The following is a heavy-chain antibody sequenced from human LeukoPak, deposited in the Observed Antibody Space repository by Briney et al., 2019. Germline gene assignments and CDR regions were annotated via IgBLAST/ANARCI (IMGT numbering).Heavy chain of an antibody. V-gene: IGHV3-23*01. CDR3: ATPRTGTTSY. CDR2: ISGSGGST. J-gene: IGHJ4*02. CDR1: GFTFSSYA. Sequence: GGSLRLSCAASGFTFSSYAMSWVRQAPGKGLEWVSAISGSGGSTYYADSVKGRFTISRDNSKNTLYLQMNSLRVEDTAVYYCATPRTGTTSYWGQGTLVTVSS. D-gene: IGHD1-7*01.